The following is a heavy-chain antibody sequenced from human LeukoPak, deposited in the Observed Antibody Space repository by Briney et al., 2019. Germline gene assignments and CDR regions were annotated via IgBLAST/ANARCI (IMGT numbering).Heavy chain of an antibody. CDR2: IKSDGSST. D-gene: IGHD6-6*01. J-gene: IGHJ4*02. Sequence: GGSLRLSSAASGITFRSYWMHWVRLPPGKVLVWVPRIKSDGSSTSYADFVKGRITISRDNAKNTLLLQMNSLRAEDTAVYYCARLGSSSGLDSWGQGTLVTVSS. CDR3: ARLGSSSGLDS. V-gene: IGHV3-74*01. CDR1: GITFRSYW.